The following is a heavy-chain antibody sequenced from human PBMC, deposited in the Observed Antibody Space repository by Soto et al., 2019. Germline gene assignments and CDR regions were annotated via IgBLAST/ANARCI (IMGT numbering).Heavy chain of an antibody. Sequence: SVKVSCKASGGTFSSYAISWVRQAPGQGLEWMGGIIPIFGTASYAQKFQGRVTITADESTSAAYMELSSLRSEDTAVYYCARDYRGYYDSSGYYVTKLDYWGQGTLVTVSS. CDR3: ARDYRGYYDSSGYYVTKLDY. CDR1: GGTFSSYA. V-gene: IGHV1-69*13. D-gene: IGHD3-22*01. J-gene: IGHJ4*02. CDR2: IIPIFGTA.